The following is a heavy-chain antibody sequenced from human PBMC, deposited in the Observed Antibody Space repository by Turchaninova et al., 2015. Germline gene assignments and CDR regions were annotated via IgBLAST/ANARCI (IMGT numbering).Heavy chain of an antibody. CDR2: TASDGNNK. J-gene: IGHJ4*02. CDR3: AKEADSGSLSDS. Sequence: QVQLVESGGGVVQPEGSLRLSCAASGFTFSSYGMHWVRQAPGKGLGWVTGTASDGNNKHYAAAVKGRCTISRENSKNTLYMQMNSLRTEDTAVYYCAKEADSGSLSDSWGQGALVTVSS. CDR1: GFTFSSYG. V-gene: IGHV3-30*18. D-gene: IGHD3-10*01.